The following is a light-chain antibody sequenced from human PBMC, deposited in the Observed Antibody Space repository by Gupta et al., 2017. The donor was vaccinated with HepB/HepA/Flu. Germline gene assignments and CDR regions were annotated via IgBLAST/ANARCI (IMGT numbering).Light chain of an antibody. V-gene: IGKV1-12*01. J-gene: IGKJ4*01. Sequence: DIQMTQSPSSVSASVGDRVTITCRASQGISNWLAWYQQKPGKAPKLLIYSASNLQSGVPSRFSGSGSGTDFTLTISSRQPEDFATYYCQQTNSFPRPTFGGGTKVEIK. CDR3: QQTNSFPRPT. CDR1: QGISNW. CDR2: SAS.